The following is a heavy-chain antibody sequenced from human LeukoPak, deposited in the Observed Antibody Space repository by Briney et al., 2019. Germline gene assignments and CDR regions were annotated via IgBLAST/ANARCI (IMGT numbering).Heavy chain of an antibody. V-gene: IGHV4-39*01. CDR2: IYYSGST. CDR3: ASPPRITIFGVVNAFDI. CDR1: GGSISSSSYY. Sequence: SETLSLTCTVSGGSISSSSYYWGWIRQPPGKGLEWIGSIYYSGSTYYNPSLKSRVTISVDTSKNQFSLKLSSVTAADTAVYYCASPPRITIFGVVNAFDIWGQGTMVTVSS. J-gene: IGHJ3*02. D-gene: IGHD3-3*01.